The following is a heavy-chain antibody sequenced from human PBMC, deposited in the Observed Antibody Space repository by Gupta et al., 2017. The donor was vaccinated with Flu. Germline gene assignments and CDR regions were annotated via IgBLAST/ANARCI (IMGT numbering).Heavy chain of an antibody. D-gene: IGHD4-17*01. CDR3: AKSLVTNFGNRFDF. CDR2: ISGSGGSI. J-gene: IGHJ4*02. Sequence: RQAPGKGLEWISSISGSGGSIYFADALKGRFTISRDNSKSTLYLKLDSLHAEDTAVYYCAKSLVTNFGNRFDFWGQGTLVAVSS. V-gene: IGHV3-23*01.